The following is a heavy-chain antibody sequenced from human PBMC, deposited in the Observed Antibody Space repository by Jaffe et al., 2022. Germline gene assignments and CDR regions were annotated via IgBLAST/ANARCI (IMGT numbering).Heavy chain of an antibody. Sequence: EVQLLESGGGLEQPGGSLRLSCAASGFSFTDYALSWVRQAPGKGLEWVSAISGSGDSTYYADSVKGRFTISRDNSKNTLYLQMNSLRAEDTAVYYCAKDRYTSGWSYYFDYWGQGTLVTVSS. J-gene: IGHJ4*02. CDR2: ISGSGDST. V-gene: IGHV3-23*01. D-gene: IGHD6-19*01. CDR3: AKDRYTSGWSYYFDY. CDR1: GFSFTDYA.